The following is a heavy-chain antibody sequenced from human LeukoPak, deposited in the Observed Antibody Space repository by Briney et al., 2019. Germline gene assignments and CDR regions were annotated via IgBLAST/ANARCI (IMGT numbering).Heavy chain of an antibody. J-gene: IGHJ6*02. CDR1: GLTFSSYA. CDR3: AKDSPMVRGVIGYYYGMDV. CDR2: ISGSGGST. Sequence: GGSLRLSCAASGLTFSSYAMSWVRQAPGKGLEWVSAISGSGGSTYYADSVKGRFTISRDNSKNTLYLQMNSLRAEDTAVYYCAKDSPMVRGVIGYYYGMDVWGQGTTVTVSS. V-gene: IGHV3-23*01. D-gene: IGHD3-10*01.